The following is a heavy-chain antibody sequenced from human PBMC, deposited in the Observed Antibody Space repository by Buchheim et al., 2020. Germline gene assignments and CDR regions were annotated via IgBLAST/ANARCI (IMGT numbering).Heavy chain of an antibody. D-gene: IGHD3-10*01. CDR3: AKSLRRGSDYYYGMDV. CDR1: GFTFSSYV. J-gene: IGHJ6*02. CDR2: ISGSGGSS. V-gene: IGHV3-23*01. Sequence: EVQLLESGGGFVHPGWSLRLSCAASGFTFSSYVISCVRQAPGKGLEWVSAISGSGGSSFYADSVKGRFTISRDNSKNTLYLLMNSLRAEDTAVYYCAKSLRRGSDYYYGMDVWGQGTT.